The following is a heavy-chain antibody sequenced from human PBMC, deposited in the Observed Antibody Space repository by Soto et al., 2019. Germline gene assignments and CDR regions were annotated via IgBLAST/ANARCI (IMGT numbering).Heavy chain of an antibody. J-gene: IGHJ3*02. D-gene: IGHD6-13*01. CDR2: ILPTDSDT. Sequence: PGESLKISCNGSGYSFALYWIGWVRQMPGKGLEWMGLILPTDSDTRYSPSFQGQVTISADKSTNTAVLQWSSLKASDTAIYYCERSTTGSSRWRGFDIWGQGTMVTVSS. CDR1: GYSFALYW. V-gene: IGHV5-51*01. CDR3: ERSTTGSSRWRGFDI.